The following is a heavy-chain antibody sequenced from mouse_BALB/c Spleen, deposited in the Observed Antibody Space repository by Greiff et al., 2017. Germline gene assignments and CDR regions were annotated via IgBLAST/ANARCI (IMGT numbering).Heavy chain of an antibody. CDR3: ARGGYGFFDY. J-gene: IGHJ2*01. V-gene: IGHV14-3*02. D-gene: IGHD2-2*01. CDR2: IDPANGNT. Sequence: VQLKQSGAELVKPGASVKLSCTASGYNIKDTEMHWVKQRPEQGLEWIGRIDPANGNTKYDPKFQGKATITADTSSNTAYLQLSSLTSEDTAVYYCARGGYGFFDYWGQGTTLTVSS. CDR1: GYNIKDTE.